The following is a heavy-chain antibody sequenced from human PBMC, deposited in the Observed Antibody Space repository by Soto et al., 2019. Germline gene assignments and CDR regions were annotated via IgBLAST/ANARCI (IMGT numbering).Heavy chain of an antibody. V-gene: IGHV3-11*04. CDR1: GFTFSEYY. Sequence: PGGPLRVSCEASGFTFSEYYMTWFRQSPGKGLEWVSYISGGGTFAVYADSLRGRFTILRDNAKSSVYLQITSLRADDSAVYYCARGHTTVRRAYFDYWGQGTGGTVSS. CDR2: ISGGGTFA. J-gene: IGHJ4*02. D-gene: IGHD4-17*01. CDR3: ARGHTTVRRAYFDY.